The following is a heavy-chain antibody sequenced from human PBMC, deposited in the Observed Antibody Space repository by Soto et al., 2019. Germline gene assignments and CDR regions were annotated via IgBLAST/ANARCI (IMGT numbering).Heavy chain of an antibody. CDR2: VSGSNGKT. D-gene: IGHD3-10*01. V-gene: IGHV1-18*04. J-gene: IGHJ4*02. Sequence: QVQLLQSGAEVKKPGASVKVSCKASGYTVTNHGISWVRQAPGQGREWMGWVSGSNGKTKYAQKIQGRVTLTTETYTSTAYMELMSRRSYDTAVYYCERDFYTLAYYFDYWGQGTLFTVSS. CDR1: GYTVTNHG. CDR3: ERDFYTLAYYFDY.